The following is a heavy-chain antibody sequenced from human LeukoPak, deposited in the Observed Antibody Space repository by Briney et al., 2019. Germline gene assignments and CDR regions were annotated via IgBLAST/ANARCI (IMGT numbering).Heavy chain of an antibody. Sequence: SETLSLTCAVYGGSFSGYYWSWIRQPPGKGLEWVGEINHSGSTNYNPSLKRRVTISVDTSKNQFSLKLSSVTAADTAVYYCARGLPRGSTRIPGYWGQGTLVTVSS. J-gene: IGHJ4*02. CDR3: ARGLPRGSTRIPGY. CDR2: INHSGST. CDR1: GGSFSGYY. V-gene: IGHV4-34*01. D-gene: IGHD2-2*01.